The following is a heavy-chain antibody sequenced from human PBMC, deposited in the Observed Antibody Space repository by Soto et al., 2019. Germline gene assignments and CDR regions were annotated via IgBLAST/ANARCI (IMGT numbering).Heavy chain of an antibody. CDR1: GFTFDDYT. CDR2: ISWDGDSA. D-gene: IGHD1-1*01. J-gene: IGHJ4*02. Sequence: GGSLRLSCAASGFTFDDYTMHWVRQTPGKGLEWVSLISWDGDSAYYADSVRGRFTISRDNSKNSLFLQMNNVRAEDAALYFCAKGTRGNSPELDFWGQGTLVTV. V-gene: IGHV3-43*01. CDR3: AKGTRGNSPELDF.